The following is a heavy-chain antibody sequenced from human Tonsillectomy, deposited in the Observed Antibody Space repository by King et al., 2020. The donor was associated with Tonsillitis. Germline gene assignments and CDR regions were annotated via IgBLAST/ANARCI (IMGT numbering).Heavy chain of an antibody. J-gene: IGHJ5*02. CDR2: ISASGDST. V-gene: IGHV3-23*04. Sequence: VQLVESGGGLVQPGGSLRLSCAASGFTFTTFAMSWVRQAPGKGLEWVSSISASGDSTYYADSVKGRFTISRDNSKNTLFLQVNTLRAEDTAVYYCAKITAFDFRLDPWGQGTLVTVSS. D-gene: IGHD3-9*01. CDR3: AKITAFDFRLDP. CDR1: GFTFTTFA.